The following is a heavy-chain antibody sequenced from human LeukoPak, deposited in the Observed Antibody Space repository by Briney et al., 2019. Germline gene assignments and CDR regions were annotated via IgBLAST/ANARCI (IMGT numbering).Heavy chain of an antibody. V-gene: IGHV1-69*13. CDR1: GGTFSSYA. CDR3: ARDRCSSTSCSLHDAFDI. J-gene: IGHJ3*02. CDR2: IIPIFGTA. D-gene: IGHD2-2*01. Sequence: SVKVSCKASGGTFSSYAISWVRRAPGQGLEWMGGIIPIFGTANYAQKFQGRVTITADESTSTAYMELSSLRSEDTAVYYCARDRCSSTSCSLHDAFDIWGQGTMVTVSS.